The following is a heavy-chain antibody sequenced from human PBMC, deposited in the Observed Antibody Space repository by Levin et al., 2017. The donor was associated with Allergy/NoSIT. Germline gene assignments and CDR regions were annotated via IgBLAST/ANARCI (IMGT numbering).Heavy chain of an antibody. D-gene: IGHD3-10*01. CDR3: ARENFLGYYYGSGSYYWGHYCYGMDV. J-gene: IGHJ6*02. V-gene: IGHV4-34*01. CDR2: INHSGST. CDR1: GGSFSGYY. Sequence: SSEILSLTCAVYGGSFSGYYWSWIRQPPGKGLEWIGEINHSGSTNYNPSLKSRVTISVDTSKNQFSLKLSSVTAADTAVYYCARENFLGYYYGSGSYYWGHYCYGMDVWGQGTTVTVSS.